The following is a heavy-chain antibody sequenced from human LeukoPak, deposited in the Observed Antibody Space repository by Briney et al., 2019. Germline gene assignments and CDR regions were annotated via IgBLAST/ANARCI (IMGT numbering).Heavy chain of an antibody. J-gene: IGHJ3*02. Sequence: ASVKVSCKACGYTFTSYGISWVRRAPGQGLEWMGWISAYNGNTNYAQKLQGRVTMTTDTSTSTAYMELRSLRSDDTAVYYCARDGHRRYHYDSSGREDAFDIWGQGTMVTVSS. CDR3: ARDGHRRYHYDSSGREDAFDI. D-gene: IGHD3-22*01. CDR1: GYTFTSYG. CDR2: ISAYNGNT. V-gene: IGHV1-18*01.